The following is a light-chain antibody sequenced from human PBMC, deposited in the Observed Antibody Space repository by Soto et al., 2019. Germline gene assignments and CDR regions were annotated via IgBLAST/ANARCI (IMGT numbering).Light chain of an antibody. CDR1: QHIRFN. V-gene: IGKV1-17*01. CDR2: SSS. CDR3: LQHNTYPWT. J-gene: IGKJ1*01. Sequence: DVQMTQSPSSLSASVGDIVTITCRASQHIRFNLGWFQQKPGEGPKRLIYSSSDLQSGVPSRFSANSSGTEFTLIINGLQPEDSASYFCLQHNTYPWTFGLGTKV.